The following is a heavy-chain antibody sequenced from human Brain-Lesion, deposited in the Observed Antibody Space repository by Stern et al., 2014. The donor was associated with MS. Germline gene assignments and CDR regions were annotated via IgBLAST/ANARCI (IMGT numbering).Heavy chain of an antibody. J-gene: IGHJ5*02. CDR3: AGEEDIRYCSGGSCTGNWFDP. CDR1: GGSVSSTSYA. D-gene: IGHD2-15*01. Sequence: VQLVESGPGLVKPSETLSLTCTVAGGSVSSTSYAWAWIRQPPGKGLEWIGAIYYSGNTYYSPSLKSRLPISLDTSKNLFSLPLRSVTAADTAVYYCAGEEDIRYCSGGSCTGNWFDPWGQGTLVTVSS. V-gene: IGHV4-39*02. CDR2: IYYSGNT.